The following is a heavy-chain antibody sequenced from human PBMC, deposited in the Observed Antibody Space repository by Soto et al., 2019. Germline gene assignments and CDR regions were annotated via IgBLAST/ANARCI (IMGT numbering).Heavy chain of an antibody. D-gene: IGHD3-22*01. CDR2: IIPIFGTA. V-gene: IGHV1-69*13. Sequence: RASVKVSCKASGGTFSSYAISWVRQAPGQGLEWMGGIIPIFGTANYAQKFQGRVTITADESTSTAYMELSSLRSEDTAVYYCGRKGYYYDSSGYLIHWYFDLWGRGTLVTVSS. J-gene: IGHJ2*01. CDR1: GGTFSSYA. CDR3: GRKGYYYDSSGYLIHWYFDL.